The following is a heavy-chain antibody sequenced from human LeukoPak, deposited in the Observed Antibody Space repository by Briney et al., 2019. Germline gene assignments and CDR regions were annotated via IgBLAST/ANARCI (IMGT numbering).Heavy chain of an antibody. D-gene: IGHD3-9*01. V-gene: IGHV4-59*01. Sequence: SETLSLTCTVSGGSISSYYWSWILQPPGKELEWIGYIYYSGSTNYNPSLKSRVTISVDTSKNQFSLKLSSVTAADTAVYYCARSKDILTGYCFDYWGQGTLVTVSS. J-gene: IGHJ4*02. CDR2: IYYSGST. CDR3: ARSKDILTGYCFDY. CDR1: GGSISSYY.